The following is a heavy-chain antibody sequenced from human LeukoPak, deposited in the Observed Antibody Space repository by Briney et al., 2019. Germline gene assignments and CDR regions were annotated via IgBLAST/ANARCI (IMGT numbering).Heavy chain of an antibody. J-gene: IGHJ4*02. CDR2: ISFDGVTT. D-gene: IGHD2-21*01. V-gene: IGHV3-30-3*01. CDR1: ESTFRNFA. Sequence: GGSLRLSCAASESTFRNFAMHWVRQTPDKGLEWVALISFDGVTTYYADSVRGRFTISRDNSKNTLFLQMSSLRGEDTAVYYCAREYSDSYGVIGHFDSWRQGTLVPVSS. CDR3: AREYSDSYGVIGHFDS.